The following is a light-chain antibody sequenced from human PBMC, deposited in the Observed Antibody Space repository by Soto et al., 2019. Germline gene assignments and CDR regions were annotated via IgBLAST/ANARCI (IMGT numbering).Light chain of an antibody. CDR1: QSVTNNN. J-gene: IGKJ5*01. CDR2: GAS. V-gene: IGKV3-11*01. CDR3: QQRSNWPPIT. Sequence: EIVLTQSPGTLSLSPGERATLSCRAIQSVTNNNLNWYQQKPGQAPRLLIYGASIRATGIPDRFSGSGSETDFTLTISSLEPEDFAVYYCQQRSNWPPITFGQGTRLEIK.